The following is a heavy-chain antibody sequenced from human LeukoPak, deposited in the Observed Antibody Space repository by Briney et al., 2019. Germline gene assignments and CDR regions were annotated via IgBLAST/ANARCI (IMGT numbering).Heavy chain of an antibody. J-gene: IGHJ3*02. CDR2: INPNSGGT. CDR3: ARGLEYSSSYGAFDI. D-gene: IGHD6-6*01. Sequence: ASVKVSCKASGYTFTGYYMHWVRQAPGQGLEWMGWINPNSGGTNYAQKFQGRVTMTRDTSISTAYMELSRLGSDDTAVYYCARGLEYSSSYGAFDIWGQGTMVTVSS. V-gene: IGHV1-2*02. CDR1: GYTFTGYY.